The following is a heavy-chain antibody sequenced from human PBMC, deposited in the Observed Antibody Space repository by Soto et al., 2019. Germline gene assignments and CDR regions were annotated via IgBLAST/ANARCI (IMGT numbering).Heavy chain of an antibody. D-gene: IGHD6-6*01. CDR2: IIPIFGTA. CDR1: GGTFSSYA. CDR3: ARPLAYSSSSRDYYYGMDV. V-gene: IGHV1-69*13. Sequence: SVKVSCKASGGTFSSYAISWVRQAPGQGLEWMGGIIPIFGTANYAQKFQGRVTITADESTSTAYMGLSSLRSEDTAVYYCARPLAYSSSSRDYYYGMDVWGQGTTVTVSS. J-gene: IGHJ6*02.